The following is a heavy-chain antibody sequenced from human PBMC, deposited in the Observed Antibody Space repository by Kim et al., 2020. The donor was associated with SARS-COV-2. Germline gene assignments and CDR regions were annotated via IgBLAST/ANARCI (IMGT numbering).Heavy chain of an antibody. D-gene: IGHD6-19*01. V-gene: IGHV3-23*01. J-gene: IGHJ4*02. Sequence: GGSLRLSCAASGFAVYRFAMNWVRQAPGKGLEWISAITNNNGKTYYQDSVKGRFTISRDESKNIVYLHMSSLRVEDTAVYYCAKDHPSPGWPTFGDCGQG. CDR2: ITNNNGKT. CDR1: GFAVYRFA. CDR3: AKDHPSPGWPTFGD.